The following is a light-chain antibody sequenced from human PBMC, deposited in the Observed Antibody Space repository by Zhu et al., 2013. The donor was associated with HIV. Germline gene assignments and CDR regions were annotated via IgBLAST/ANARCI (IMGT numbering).Light chain of an antibody. CDR3: QQYGGSFT. Sequence: EIALTQSPATLSLSPGQRATLSCRASQSVSSSYLAWYQQKPGQAPRLLIYGASSRATGIPDRFSGSGSGTDFILTISRLEPEDFAVYYCQQYGGSFTFGPGTKVDIK. CDR1: QSVSSSY. CDR2: GAS. J-gene: IGKJ3*01. V-gene: IGKV3-20*01.